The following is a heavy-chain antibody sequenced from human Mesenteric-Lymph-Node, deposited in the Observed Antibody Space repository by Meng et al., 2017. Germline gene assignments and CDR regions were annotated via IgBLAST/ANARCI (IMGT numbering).Heavy chain of an antibody. CDR3: VTLVNTATFDH. CDR1: GFTFSSYG. D-gene: IGHD4-17*01. V-gene: IGHV3-33*03. J-gene: IGHJ4*02. CDR2: IWYDGSNK. Sequence: GESLKISCAASGFTFSSYGMHWVRQAPGKGLEWVAVIWYDGSNKYYADSVKGRFTISRDNAKNSLYLQMNSLRAEDTAVYYCVTLVNTATFDHWGQGVLVTVSS.